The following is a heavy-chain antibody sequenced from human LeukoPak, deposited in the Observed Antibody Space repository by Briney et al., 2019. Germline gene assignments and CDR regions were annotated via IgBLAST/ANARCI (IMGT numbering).Heavy chain of an antibody. CDR3: ARARRYYGSGSYGPSFLFDY. V-gene: IGHV4-39*07. J-gene: IGHJ4*02. Sequence: SETLSLTCTVSGGSISSSSYYWSWIRQPPGKGLEWIGEINHSGSTNYNPSLKSRVTISVDTSKNQFSLKLSSVTAADTAVYYCARARRYYGSGSYGPSFLFDYWGQGTLVTVSS. CDR2: INHSGST. D-gene: IGHD3-10*01. CDR1: GGSISSSSYY.